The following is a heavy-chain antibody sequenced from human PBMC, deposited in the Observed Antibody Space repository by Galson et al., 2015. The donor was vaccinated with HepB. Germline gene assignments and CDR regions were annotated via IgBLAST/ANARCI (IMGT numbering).Heavy chain of an antibody. CDR2: ISYDGSNK. CDR1: GFTFSSYA. D-gene: IGHD6-19*01. V-gene: IGHV3-30-3*01. CDR3: ASWGPNSGWCRVGRQTPFDY. Sequence: SLRLSCAASGFTFSSYAMHWVRQAPGKGLEWVAVISYDGSNKYYADSVKGRFTISRDNSKNTLYLQMNSLRAEDTAVYYCASWGPNSGWCRVGRQTPFDYWGQGTLVTVSS. J-gene: IGHJ4*02.